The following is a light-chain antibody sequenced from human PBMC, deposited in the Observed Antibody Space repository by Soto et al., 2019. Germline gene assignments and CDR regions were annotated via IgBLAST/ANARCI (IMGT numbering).Light chain of an antibody. V-gene: IGLV2-8*01. CDR2: DVT. CDR1: SSDVGNYKY. Sequence: QSALTQPASVSGSPGQSITISCTGTSSDVGNYKYVSWYQQHPGKAPKLMIYDVTKRPSGVPDRFSGSKSGNTASLTVSALQAEDEADYYCSSYTDRKNLVFGTGTKLTVL. CDR3: SSYTDRKNLV. J-gene: IGLJ1*01.